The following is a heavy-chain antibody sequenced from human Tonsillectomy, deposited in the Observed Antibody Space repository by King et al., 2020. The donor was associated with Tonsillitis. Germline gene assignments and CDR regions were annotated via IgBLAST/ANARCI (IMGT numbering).Heavy chain of an antibody. CDR2: IYPGDSDT. CDR1: GYNFTSYW. CDR3: ARTSSSWLGWFDP. Sequence: VQLVESGAEVKKPGESLKISCKVSGYNFTSYWIGWVRQMPGKGLEWLGIIYPGDSDTRYSPSFQGQVSISVDKSISTAYLQWSSLKASDTAMYYSARTSSSWLGWFDPWGQGTLVTVSS. D-gene: IGHD3-22*01. J-gene: IGHJ5*02. V-gene: IGHV5-51*03.